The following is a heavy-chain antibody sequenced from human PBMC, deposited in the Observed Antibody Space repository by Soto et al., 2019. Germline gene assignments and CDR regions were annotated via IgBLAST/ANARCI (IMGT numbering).Heavy chain of an antibody. D-gene: IGHD3-22*01. CDR3: ARGGYYDSSRLLTACDY. J-gene: IGHJ4*02. CDR1: GYTFTSYA. V-gene: IGHV1-3*01. CDR2: INAGNGNT. Sequence: QVQLVQSGAEVKKPGASVKVSCKASGYTFTSYAMHWVRQAPGQRLEWMGWINAGNGNTKYSQKFQGRVTITRDTSASTAYMELSSLRSEDTAVYYCARGGYYDSSRLLTACDYCGQGTLVTVSS.